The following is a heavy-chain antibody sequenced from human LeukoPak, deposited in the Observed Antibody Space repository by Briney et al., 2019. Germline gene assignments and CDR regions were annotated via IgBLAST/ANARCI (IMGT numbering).Heavy chain of an antibody. D-gene: IGHD3-22*01. CDR2: IWYDGSNK. J-gene: IGHJ4*02. V-gene: IGHV3-33*06. CDR1: GFTFSSYG. Sequence: GGSLRLSCGASGFTFSSYGMHWVRQAPGKGQEWVAVIWYDGSNKYYADSVKGRFTISRDNSKNTLYLQTNSLRAEDTAVYYCAKDRAGSGYASDYWGQGTLVTLSS. CDR3: AKDRAGSGYASDY.